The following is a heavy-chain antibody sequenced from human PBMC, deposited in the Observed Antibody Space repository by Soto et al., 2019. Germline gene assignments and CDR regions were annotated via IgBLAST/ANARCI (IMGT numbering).Heavy chain of an antibody. Sequence: SATLSLTCTVSGGSISGDYYHWTWIRQSPGKGLEWIGYVFHSGSVLYNPSLKSRLNISVDTSKNQFSLRLSSVTAADTAAYFCAREDDGGDRDYYGLDVWGQGTTVTV. CDR3: AREDDGGDRDYYGLDV. V-gene: IGHV4-30-4*08. CDR2: VFHSGSV. J-gene: IGHJ6*02. CDR1: GGSISGDYYH. D-gene: IGHD2-21*02.